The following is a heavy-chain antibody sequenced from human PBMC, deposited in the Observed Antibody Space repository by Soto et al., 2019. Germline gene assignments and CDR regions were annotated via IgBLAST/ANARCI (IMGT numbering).Heavy chain of an antibody. V-gene: IGHV4-59*08. Sequence: QVQLQESGPGLVKPSETLSLTCTVSGGSMNTYYWGWFRQPPGKGLEWVGYIYYSGSTTYSPSLESRVTISLDTSKNQFSLLLNSVTAADTAVYYCARLGGYYQAFDQWGQGSLVTVSS. J-gene: IGHJ4*02. CDR3: ARLGGYYQAFDQ. CDR2: IYYSGST. CDR1: GGSMNTYY. D-gene: IGHD3-22*01.